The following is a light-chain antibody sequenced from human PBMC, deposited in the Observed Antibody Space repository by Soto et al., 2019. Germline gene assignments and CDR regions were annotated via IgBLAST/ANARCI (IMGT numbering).Light chain of an antibody. CDR3: HQYGISPQT. V-gene: IGKV3-20*01. CDR2: GAS. CDR1: QSVSSSY. Sequence: EMVLTQSPGTLSLSPGERATLSCRASQSVSSSYLAWYQQKPGQAPRLLIYGASSRATGIPDRFSGSGSGTDFTLTISRLEPEDFAVYYCHQYGISPQTFGQGTKVDIK. J-gene: IGKJ1*01.